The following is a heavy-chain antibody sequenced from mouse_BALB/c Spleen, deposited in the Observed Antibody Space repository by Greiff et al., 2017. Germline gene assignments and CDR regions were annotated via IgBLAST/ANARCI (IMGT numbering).Heavy chain of an antibody. V-gene: IGHV5-17*02. J-gene: IGHJ4*01. Sequence: EVMLVESGGGLVQPGGSRKLSCAASGFTFSSFGMHWVRQAPEKGLEWVAYISSGSSTIYYADTVKGRFTISRDNPKNTLFLQMTSLRSEDTAMYYCARRDNSYAMDYWGQGTSVTVSS. CDR3: ARRDNSYAMDY. CDR1: GFTFSSFG. CDR2: ISSGSSTI. D-gene: IGHD1-3*01.